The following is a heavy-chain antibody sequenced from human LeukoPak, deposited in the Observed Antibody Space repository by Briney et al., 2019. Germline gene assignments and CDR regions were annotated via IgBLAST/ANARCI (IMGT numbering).Heavy chain of an antibody. J-gene: IGHJ4*02. CDR1: GFSIRSFW. Sequence: GGSLRLSCAVSGFSIRSFWMSWVRQTPGRGLEWVADMNEDGSVTYYVDSVKGRFTVSRDNAKNSLYLQMSSLRAEDTAVYYCARDPAWGAIDYWGQDTLVTVSS. V-gene: IGHV3-7*01. D-gene: IGHD7-27*01. CDR3: ARDPAWGAIDY. CDR2: MNEDGSVT.